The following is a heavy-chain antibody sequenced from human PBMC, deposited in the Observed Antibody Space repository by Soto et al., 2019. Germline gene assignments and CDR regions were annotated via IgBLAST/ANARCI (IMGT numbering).Heavy chain of an antibody. CDR1: GGTFSRYS. Sequence: QVQLVQSGAEVKKPGSSVKVSCKAPGGTFSRYSITWVRQAPGQGLEWMGRIIPMLGIVKYAQKFQGRVTRTADKATSTAYMELSSLRSEDTAVYYCARAMVRGVIYGMDVWGQGTTVTVSS. V-gene: IGHV1-69*02. D-gene: IGHD3-10*01. CDR3: ARAMVRGVIYGMDV. CDR2: IIPMLGIV. J-gene: IGHJ6*02.